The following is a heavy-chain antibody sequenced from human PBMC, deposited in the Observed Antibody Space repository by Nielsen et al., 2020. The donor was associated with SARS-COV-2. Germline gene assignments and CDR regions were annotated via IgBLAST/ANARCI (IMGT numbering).Heavy chain of an antibody. CDR2: ISSSSSYI. CDR1: GFTFSSYA. V-gene: IGHV3-21*01. J-gene: IGHJ4*02. Sequence: GGSLRLSCAASGFTFSSYAMSWVRQAPGKGLEWVSSISSSSSYIYYADSVKGRFTISRDNAKNSLYLQMNSLRAEDAAVYYCARVLGGGVLDYWGQGTLVTVSS. CDR3: ARVLGGGVLDY. D-gene: IGHD1-26*01.